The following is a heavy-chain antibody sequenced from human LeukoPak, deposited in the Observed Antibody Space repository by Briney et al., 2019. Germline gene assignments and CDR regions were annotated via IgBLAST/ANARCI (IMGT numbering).Heavy chain of an antibody. V-gene: IGHV1-2*02. J-gene: IGHJ4*02. CDR2: INPNSGDT. D-gene: IGHD3-16*01. CDR1: GYTFTDYF. Sequence: GASVKVSCKASGYTFTDYFMHWVRQAPGQGLEWMGWINPNSGDTNYAQRFQGRVTMTRDTSISTAYMELSRLRSDDTAVYYCARRSPGGTHGFDYWGQGTLVTVSS. CDR3: ARRSPGGTHGFDY.